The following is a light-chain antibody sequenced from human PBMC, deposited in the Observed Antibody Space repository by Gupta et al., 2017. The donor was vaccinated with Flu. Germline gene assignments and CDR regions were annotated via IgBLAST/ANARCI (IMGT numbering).Light chain of an antibody. Sequence: SLSAAVGDRVTMTCRASQTISTHLNWYEQKPGKAPTLLIFAASTLQSGVPSRFSGSGSGTDFTLTISSRQPEDFATYYCQQTDSTPGFNFGPGTKVDFK. J-gene: IGKJ3*01. V-gene: IGKV1-39*01. CDR1: QTISTH. CDR3: QQTDSTPGFN. CDR2: AAS.